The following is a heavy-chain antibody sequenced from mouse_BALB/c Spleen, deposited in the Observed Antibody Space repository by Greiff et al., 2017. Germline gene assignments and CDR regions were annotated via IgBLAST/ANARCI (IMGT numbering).Heavy chain of an antibody. CDR2: IRNKANGYTT. V-gene: IGHV7-3*02. J-gene: IGHJ3*01. CDR1: GFTFTDYY. D-gene: IGHD1-1*02. Sequence: EVQGVESGGGLVQPGGSLRLSCATSGFTFTDYYMSWVRQPPGKALEWLGFIRNKANGYTTEYSASVKGRFTISRDNSQSILYLQMNTLRAEDSATYYCARDGWVWFAYWGQGTLVTVSA. CDR3: ARDGWVWFAY.